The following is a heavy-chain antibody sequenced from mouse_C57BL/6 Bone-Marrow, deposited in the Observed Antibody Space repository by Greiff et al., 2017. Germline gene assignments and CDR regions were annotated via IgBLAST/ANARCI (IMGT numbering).Heavy chain of an antibody. J-gene: IGHJ1*03. CDR1: GFTFSDYY. CDR3: ARRYCTYWYFDV. CDR2: ISNGGGST. Sequence: EVNVVEPGGGLVQPGGSLKLSCAASGFTFSDYYMYWVRQTPGKRLVWVAYISNGGGSTYYPETVKGRFTISKDNSKNTLYLQMSRLKSEDTAMYYCARRYCTYWYFDVWGTGTTVTVSS. V-gene: IGHV5-12*01.